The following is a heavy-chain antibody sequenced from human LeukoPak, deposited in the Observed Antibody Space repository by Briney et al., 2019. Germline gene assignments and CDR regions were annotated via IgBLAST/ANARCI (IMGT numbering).Heavy chain of an antibody. CDR3: ARVRGYYYDSSGYNAFDI. D-gene: IGHD3-22*01. V-gene: IGHV4-59*01. CDR2: IYYSGST. CDR1: GGSISSYY. Sequence: SGTLSLTXTVSGGSISSYYWSWIRQPPGKGLEWIGYIYYSGSTNYNPSLKSRVTISVDTSKSQFSLKLSSVTAADTAVYYCARVRGYYYDSSGYNAFDIWGQGTMVTVSS. J-gene: IGHJ3*02.